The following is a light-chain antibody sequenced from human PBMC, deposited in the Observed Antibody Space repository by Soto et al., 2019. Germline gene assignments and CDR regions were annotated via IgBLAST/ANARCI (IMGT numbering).Light chain of an antibody. CDR2: GVS. V-gene: IGKV1-5*01. Sequence: DIQMTQSPSTLSASVGDRFTITCLASGSIGTRLAWYQQRPGKAPKLLVYGVSSLETGVPSRCSGSGSGTDFTLTISSLQPEDFATYYCQQSYSTPQITFGQGTRLEIK. CDR1: GSIGTR. J-gene: IGKJ5*01. CDR3: QQSYSTPQIT.